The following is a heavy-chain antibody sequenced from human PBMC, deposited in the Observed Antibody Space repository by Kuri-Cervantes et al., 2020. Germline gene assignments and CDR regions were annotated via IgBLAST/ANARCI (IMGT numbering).Heavy chain of an antibody. J-gene: IGHJ6*03. V-gene: IGHV3-30-3*01. CDR3: ARVAHAERPDYHYYCMDV. CDR2: ISYDGNNK. D-gene: IGHD1-1*01. CDR1: GFTLSSNA. Sequence: GESLKISCAASGFTLSSNAVHWVRQAPGKGLEWVAVISYDGNNKYYADSVKGRFTFSRDNSKNTLYLQMNSLRPEDTAVYYCARVAHAERPDYHYYCMDVWGKGTTVTVSS.